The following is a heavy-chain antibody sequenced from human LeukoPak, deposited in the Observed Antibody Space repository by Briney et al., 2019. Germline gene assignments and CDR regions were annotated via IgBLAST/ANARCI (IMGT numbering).Heavy chain of an antibody. Sequence: PSETLSLTCTVSGGSISSGDFYWSWIRQPPGKGLEWIGYIYYSGSTNYNPSLKSRVTISVDTSKNQFSLKLSSVTAADTAVYYCARDDKLPGYYYGSGDYYYGMDVWGQGTTVTVSS. J-gene: IGHJ6*02. V-gene: IGHV4-61*08. CDR3: ARDDKLPGYYYGSGDYYYGMDV. D-gene: IGHD3-10*01. CDR1: GGSISSGDFY. CDR2: IYYSGST.